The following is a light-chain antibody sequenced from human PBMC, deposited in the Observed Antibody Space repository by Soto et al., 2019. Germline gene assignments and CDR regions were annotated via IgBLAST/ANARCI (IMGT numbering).Light chain of an antibody. CDR2: DDN. J-gene: IGLJ1*01. CDR1: SSNVGHNS. Sequence: QSVLPQPPSVSAAPGQEVTISCSGSSSNVGHNSVSWYQQLPGTAPKLLIYDDNKRPSGIPARFSGSKSGSSATLGITGLQTGXEADYYCGAWDDRLTVYVFGSGTKLTVL. CDR3: GAWDDRLTVYV. V-gene: IGLV1-51*01.